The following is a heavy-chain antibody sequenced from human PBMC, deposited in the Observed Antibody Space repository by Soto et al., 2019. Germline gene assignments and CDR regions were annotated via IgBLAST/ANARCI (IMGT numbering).Heavy chain of an antibody. J-gene: IGHJ4*02. CDR2: MNPNSGNT. D-gene: IGHD3-3*01. CDR1: GYTFTSYD. Sequence: ASVKVSCKASGYTFTSYDINWVRQATGQGLEWMGWMNPNSGNTGYAQNFQGRATMTRNTSISTAYMELSSLRSEDTAVYYCARGRYYRDFWSGYYNSFDYWGQGTLVTVSS. CDR3: ARGRYYRDFWSGYYNSFDY. V-gene: IGHV1-8*01.